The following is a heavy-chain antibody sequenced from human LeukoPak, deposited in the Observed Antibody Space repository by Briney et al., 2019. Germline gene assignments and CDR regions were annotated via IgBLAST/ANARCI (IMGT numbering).Heavy chain of an antibody. V-gene: IGHV4-38-2*02. CDR2: IYHSGST. J-gene: IGHJ5*02. Sequence: SETLSLTCTVSGYSISSGYYWGWIRQPPGKGLEWIGSIYHSGSTYYNPSLKSRVTISVDTSMNQFSLKLSSVTAADTAVYYCARAPGYCSSTSCYIWFDPWGQGTLVTVSS. CDR3: ARAPGYCSSTSCYIWFDP. D-gene: IGHD2-2*02. CDR1: GYSISSGYY.